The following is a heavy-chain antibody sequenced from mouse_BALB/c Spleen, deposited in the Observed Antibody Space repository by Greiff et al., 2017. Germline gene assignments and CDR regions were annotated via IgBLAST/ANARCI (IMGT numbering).Heavy chain of an antibody. CDR2: ISYSGST. Sequence: EVKLMESGPGLVKPSQSLSLTCTVTGYSITSDYAWNWIRQFPGNKLEWMGYISYSGSTSYNPSLKSRISITRDTSKNQFFLQLNSVTTEDTATYYCARLMITTYAMDYWGQGTSVTVSS. J-gene: IGHJ4*01. V-gene: IGHV3-2*02. CDR3: ARLMITTYAMDY. CDR1: GYSITSDYA. D-gene: IGHD2-4*01.